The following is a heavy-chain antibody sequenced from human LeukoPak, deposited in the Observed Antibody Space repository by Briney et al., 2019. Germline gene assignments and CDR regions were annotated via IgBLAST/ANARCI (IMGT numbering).Heavy chain of an antibody. CDR2: IHYSGTT. CDR1: GXSFSSYY. Sequence: ASETLSLTCTVSGXSFSSYYWSWIRQPPGKGLEWIGYIHYSGTTNYNPSLKSRVTISVDTSKNQFSLKLSSVTAADTAVYYCARHSSDWYAPDFWGQGTLVTVSS. J-gene: IGHJ1*01. D-gene: IGHD6-19*01. CDR3: ARHSSDWYAPDF. V-gene: IGHV4-59*08.